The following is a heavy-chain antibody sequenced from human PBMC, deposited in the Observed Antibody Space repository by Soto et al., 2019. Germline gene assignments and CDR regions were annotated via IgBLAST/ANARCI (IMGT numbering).Heavy chain of an antibody. Sequence: QVQLQESGPGLVKPSETLSLTCTVSGGAVRRGHYYWSWSRQPPGKGLEWIGYIYYSGSTNYMSSRKSRGPISVHTSKNQFSLKLSAVTAADTAVYYCARSGAGSGWLGGQGTLVTVSS. D-gene: IGHD6-19*01. CDR1: GGAVRRGHYY. J-gene: IGHJ4*02. CDR2: IYYSGST. V-gene: IGHV4-61*01. CDR3: ARSGAGSGWL.